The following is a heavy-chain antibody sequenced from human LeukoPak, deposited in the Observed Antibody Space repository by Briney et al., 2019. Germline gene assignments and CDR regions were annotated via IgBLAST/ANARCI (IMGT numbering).Heavy chain of an antibody. D-gene: IGHD3-22*01. J-gene: IGHJ4*02. CDR1: GGSTSSYY. Sequence: RTSETLSLTCTVSGGSTSSYYWSWIRQPPGKGLEWIGYIYYSGSTNYNPSLKSRVTISVDTSKNQFSLKLSSVTAADTAVYYCARDIDSSGFDYWGQGTLVTVSS. CDR2: IYYSGST. CDR3: ARDIDSSGFDY. V-gene: IGHV4-59*01.